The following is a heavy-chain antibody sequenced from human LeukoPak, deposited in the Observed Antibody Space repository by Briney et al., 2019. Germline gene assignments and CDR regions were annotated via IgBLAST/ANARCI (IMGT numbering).Heavy chain of an antibody. CDR2: IYYSGST. D-gene: IGHD3-16*01. J-gene: IGHJ4*02. CDR3: ARVVITFGGPDPAFDY. Sequence: PSETLSLTCTVSGGSISSYYWSWIRQPPGKGLEWVGYIYYSGSTNYNPSLKSRVTISVDTSKNQFSLKLSSVTAADTAVYYCARVVITFGGPDPAFDYWGQGTLVTVSS. V-gene: IGHV4-59*08. CDR1: GGSISSYY.